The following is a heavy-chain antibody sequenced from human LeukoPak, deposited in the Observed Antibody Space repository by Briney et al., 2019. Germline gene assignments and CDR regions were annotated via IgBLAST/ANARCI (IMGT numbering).Heavy chain of an antibody. Sequence: GGSLRLSCAASGFTFSSYSMNWVRQAPGKGLEWVPSISSSSSYIYYADSVKGRFTISRDNAKNSLYLQMNGLRAEDTAVYYCASPACSSTSCYSGLDVWGKGTTVTVSS. J-gene: IGHJ6*04. D-gene: IGHD2-2*01. CDR1: GFTFSSYS. CDR3: ASPACSSTSCYSGLDV. V-gene: IGHV3-21*01. CDR2: ISSSSSYI.